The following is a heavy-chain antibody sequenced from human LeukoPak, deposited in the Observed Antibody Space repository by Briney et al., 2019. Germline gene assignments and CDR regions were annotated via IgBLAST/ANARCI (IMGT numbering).Heavy chain of an antibody. V-gene: IGHV4-59*01. CDR3: ARTDTAMGYFDY. CDR1: GGSISSYY. Sequence: SETLSLTCTVSGGSISSYYWSWIRQPPGKGLEWVGYIYNSGSTNYNPPLQSRCTISVDTSKNQSSLKLSCVTAADTAVYYGARTDTAMGYFDYWGQGTLVTVSS. CDR2: IYNSGST. J-gene: IGHJ4*02. D-gene: IGHD5-18*01.